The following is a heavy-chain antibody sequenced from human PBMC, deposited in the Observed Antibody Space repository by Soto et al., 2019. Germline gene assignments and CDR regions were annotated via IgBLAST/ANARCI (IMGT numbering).Heavy chain of an antibody. J-gene: IGHJ6*02. CDR2: ISSSSSYI. D-gene: IGHD3-22*01. CDR3: ARYDSSGYYWPYYYYGMDV. Sequence: GGSLRLSCVTSGFTVSTYSMNWVRQAPGKGLEWVSSISSSSSYIYYADSVKGRFTISRDNAKNSLYLQMNSLRAEDTAVYYCARYDSSGYYWPYYYYGMDVWGQGTTVTVSS. CDR1: GFTVSTYS. V-gene: IGHV3-21*01.